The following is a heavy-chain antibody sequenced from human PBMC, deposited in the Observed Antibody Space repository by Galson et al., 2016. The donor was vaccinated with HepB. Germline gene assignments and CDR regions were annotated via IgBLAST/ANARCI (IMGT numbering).Heavy chain of an antibody. D-gene: IGHD4-23*01. J-gene: IGHJ3*02. CDR3: ARVGGNKKYDAFDI. CDR1: GFTFSRFW. V-gene: IGHV3-7*01. CDR2: IKQDGSEK. Sequence: SLRLSCAASGFTFSRFWMSWVRQAPGKGLEWVANIKQDGSEKYYVDSVKGRFTISRDNAKNSLYLQMNSLRAEDMAVYYCARVGGNKKYDAFDIWGQGTMVTVSS.